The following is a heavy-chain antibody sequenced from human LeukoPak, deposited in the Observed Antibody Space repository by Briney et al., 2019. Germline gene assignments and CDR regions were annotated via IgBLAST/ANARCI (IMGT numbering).Heavy chain of an antibody. CDR2: ISAYNGNT. V-gene: IGHV1-18*04. CDR1: GYTFTSYY. Sequence: GASVKVSCKASGYTFTSYYMHWVRQAPGQGLEWMGWISAYNGNTNYAQKLQGRVTMTTDTSTSTAYMELRSLRSDDTAVYYCARVVGTAMVMSTDYFDYWGQGTLVTVSS. CDR3: ARVVGTAMVMSTDYFDY. D-gene: IGHD5-18*01. J-gene: IGHJ4*02.